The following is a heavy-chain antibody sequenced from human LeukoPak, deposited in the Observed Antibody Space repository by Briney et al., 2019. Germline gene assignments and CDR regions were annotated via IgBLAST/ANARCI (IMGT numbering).Heavy chain of an antibody. CDR2: IYSGGST. CDR3: ARAGAVEVFDY. V-gene: IGHV3-53*01. D-gene: IGHD6-19*01. CDR1: GFTVSSNY. Sequence: GGSLRLSCAASGFTVSSNYMSWVRQAPGKGREGVSVIYSGGSTYYADTVKGRFTISRDNSKNTLYLQMNSLRAEDTDVYYCARAGAVEVFDYWGQGTLVTVSS. J-gene: IGHJ4*02.